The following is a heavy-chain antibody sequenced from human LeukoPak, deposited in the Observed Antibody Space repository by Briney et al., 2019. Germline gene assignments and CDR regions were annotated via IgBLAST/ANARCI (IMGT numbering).Heavy chain of an antibody. V-gene: IGHV4-59*08. CDR3: ARRRFDFSPDY. Sequence: SETLSLTCTVSGGSISSYYRSWIRQPPGKGLEWIGYIYYSGSTNYNPSLKSRVTISVDTSKNQFSLKLSSVTAADTAIYYCARRRFDFSPDYWGQGNMVTVSS. J-gene: IGHJ4*02. CDR1: GGSISSYY. D-gene: IGHD3-3*01. CDR2: IYYSGST.